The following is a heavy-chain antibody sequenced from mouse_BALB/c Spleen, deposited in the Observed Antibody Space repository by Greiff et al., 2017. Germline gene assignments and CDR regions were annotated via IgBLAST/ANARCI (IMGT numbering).Heavy chain of an antibody. Sequence: VQLQQSGPELVKPGASVKMSCKASGYTFTSYVMHWVKQKPGQGLEWIGYINPYNDGTKYNEKFKGKATLTSDKSSSTAYMELSSLTSEDSAVYYCARQGNYGYEGWFAYWGQGTLVTVSA. CDR3: ARQGNYGYEGWFAY. V-gene: IGHV1-14*01. D-gene: IGHD1-2*01. J-gene: IGHJ3*01. CDR2: INPYNDGT. CDR1: GYTFTSYV.